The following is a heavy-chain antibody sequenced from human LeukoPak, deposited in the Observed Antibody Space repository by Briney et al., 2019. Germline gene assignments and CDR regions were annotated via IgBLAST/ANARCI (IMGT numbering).Heavy chain of an antibody. D-gene: IGHD6-13*01. CDR2: IVVGSGNT. V-gene: IGHV1-58*02. CDR1: GFTFTSSA. Sequence: SVKVSCKASGFTFTSSAMQWVRQARGQRLEWIGWIVVGSGNTNYAQKFQERVTITRDMSTSTAYMELSSLRSEDTAVCYCAAAIGSSSWYGSAANWFDPWGQGTLVTVSS. CDR3: AAAIGSSSWYGSAANWFDP. J-gene: IGHJ5*02.